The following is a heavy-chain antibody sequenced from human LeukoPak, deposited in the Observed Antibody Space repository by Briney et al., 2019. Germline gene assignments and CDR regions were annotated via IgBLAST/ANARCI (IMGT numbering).Heavy chain of an antibody. CDR3: ASDTKNNYYGSGSYYNED. CDR2: IIPIFGTA. J-gene: IGHJ4*02. CDR1: GGTFSSYA. Sequence: SVKVSCKASGGTFSSYAISWVRQASGQGLEWMGGIIPIFGTANYAQKFQGRVTITADESTSTAYMELSSLRSEDTAVYYCASDTKNNYYGSGSYYNEDWGQGTLVTVSS. V-gene: IGHV1-69*13. D-gene: IGHD3-10*01.